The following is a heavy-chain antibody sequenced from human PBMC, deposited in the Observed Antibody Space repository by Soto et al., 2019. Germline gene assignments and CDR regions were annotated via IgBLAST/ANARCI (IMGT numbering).Heavy chain of an antibody. CDR3: ARDRAQDWKVDYYYYGMDV. V-gene: IGHV3-21*01. Sequence: GGSLRLSCAASGFTFSSYSMNWVRQAPGKGLEWVSSISSSSSYIYYADPVKGRFTISRDNAKNSLYLQMNSLRAEDTAVYYCARDRAQDWKVDYYYYGMDVWGQGTTVTVSS. J-gene: IGHJ6*02. CDR1: GFTFSSYS. CDR2: ISSSSSYI. D-gene: IGHD1-1*01.